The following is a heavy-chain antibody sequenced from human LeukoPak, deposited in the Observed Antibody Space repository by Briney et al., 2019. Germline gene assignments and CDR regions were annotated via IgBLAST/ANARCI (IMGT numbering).Heavy chain of an antibody. D-gene: IGHD6-13*01. CDR2: IYYSGST. Sequence: TSETLSLTCTVSGGSISSYYWSWIRQPPGKGLEWIGYIYYSGSTNYNPSLKSRVTISVDTSKNQFSLKLSSVTAADTAVYYWARESADSSSWYSFDYWGQGTLVTVSS. J-gene: IGHJ4*02. CDR1: GGSISSYY. CDR3: ARESADSSSWYSFDY. V-gene: IGHV4-59*01.